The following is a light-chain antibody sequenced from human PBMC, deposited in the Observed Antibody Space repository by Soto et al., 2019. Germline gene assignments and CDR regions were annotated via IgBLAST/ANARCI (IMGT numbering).Light chain of an antibody. CDR1: QSLSSNF. Sequence: EIVLTQSPGILSLSPGERASLSCGASQSLSSNFLAWYQQKPGQAPRLLIYGASSRATGIPDRFSGTGSETDFTLTINRLEPEDFAVYYCQQYGSSPRFGQGTKVDIK. CDR3: QQYGSSPR. CDR2: GAS. V-gene: IGKV3-20*01. J-gene: IGKJ1*01.